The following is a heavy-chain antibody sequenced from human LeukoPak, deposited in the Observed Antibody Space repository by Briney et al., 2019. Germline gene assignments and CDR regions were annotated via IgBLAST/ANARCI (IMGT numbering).Heavy chain of an antibody. J-gene: IGHJ6*02. D-gene: IGHD5-12*01. CDR3: TTDRVVATSTYYYYYGMDV. CDR2: IRSKTYGGTT. CDR1: GFTFCDYA. Sequence: GGSLRLSCKASGFTFCDYALSWVRQAPGKGRDWVGSIRSKTYGGTTEYAASVKGRFTISRDDSRTTAYLQMNSLKTEDTAVYYCTTDRVVATSTYYYYYGMDVWGQGTTVTVSS. V-gene: IGHV3-49*04.